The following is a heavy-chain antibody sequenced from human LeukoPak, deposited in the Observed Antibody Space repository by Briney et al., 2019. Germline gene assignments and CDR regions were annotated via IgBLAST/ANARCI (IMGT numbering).Heavy chain of an antibody. J-gene: IGHJ4*02. CDR3: ARATVGGYFDY. V-gene: IGHV3-7*01. CDR2: IKQDGSEK. CDR1: GFTFSSYW. D-gene: IGHD3-16*01. Sequence: PGGSLRLSCAASGFTFSSYWMSWVRQAPGKGLEWVANIKQDGSEKYYVDSVKGRFTISRGNAKNSLYLQMNSLRAEDTAVYYCARATVGGYFDYWGQGTLVTVSS.